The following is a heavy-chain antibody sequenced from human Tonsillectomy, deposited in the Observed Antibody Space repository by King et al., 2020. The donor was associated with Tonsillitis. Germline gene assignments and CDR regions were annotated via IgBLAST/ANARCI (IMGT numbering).Heavy chain of an antibody. CDR1: GGSFSGYY. V-gene: IGHV4-34*01. CDR3: ATGIYGSGTYYRRNWFDP. CDR2: IHHSGST. D-gene: IGHD3-10*01. Sequence: VQLQQWGAGLLKPSETLSLTCAVYGGSFSGYYWSWIRQPPGKGLEWIGEIHHSGSTNYNPSLKSRVALSVDTSKNQFSLRLSSVTAADTAVYYCATGIYGSGTYYRRNWFDPWGQGILVTVSS. J-gene: IGHJ5*02.